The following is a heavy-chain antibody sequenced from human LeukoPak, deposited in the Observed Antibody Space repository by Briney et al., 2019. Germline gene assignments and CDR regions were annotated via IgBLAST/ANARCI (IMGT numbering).Heavy chain of an antibody. CDR2: IYHSGST. V-gene: IGHV4-59*08. CDR1: GGSISSYY. D-gene: IGHD3-22*01. J-gene: IGHJ4*02. CDR3: ARSIGSSGYFGH. Sequence: PSETLSLTCTVSGGSISSYYWSWIRQPPGKGLEWVGSIYHSGSTYYNPSLKSRVTISVDTSKNQFSLKLSSVTAADTAVYYCARSIGSSGYFGHWGQGTLVTVSS.